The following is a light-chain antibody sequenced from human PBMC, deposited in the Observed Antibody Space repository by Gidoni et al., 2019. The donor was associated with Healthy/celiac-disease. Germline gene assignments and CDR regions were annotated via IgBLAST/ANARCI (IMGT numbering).Light chain of an antibody. J-gene: IGKJ2*01. V-gene: IGKV3-15*01. CDR2: GAS. CDR3: QQYNNWPPYT. Sequence: EIVMTQSPATLSVSPGERATLSCRASQSVSINLAWYQQKPGQAPRLLIYGASTRATGIPARFSGSGSGTELTLTISSLQSEDFAVYYCQQYNNWPPYTFGQGTKLEIK. CDR1: QSVSIN.